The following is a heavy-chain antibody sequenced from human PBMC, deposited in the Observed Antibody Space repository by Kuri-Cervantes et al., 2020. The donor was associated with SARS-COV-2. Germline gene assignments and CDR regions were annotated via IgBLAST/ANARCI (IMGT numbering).Heavy chain of an antibody. Sequence: GESLKISCAASGFTFSSYAVSWVRQAPGKGLEWVSAISGSGGSTYYADSVKGRFTISRDNSKNTLDLQMNSLRTEDTAVFYCARGGSYGQMLAFDIWGQGTMVTVSS. V-gene: IGHV3-23*01. J-gene: IGHJ3*02. CDR2: ISGSGGST. CDR3: ARGGSYGQMLAFDI. D-gene: IGHD5-18*01. CDR1: GFTFSSYA.